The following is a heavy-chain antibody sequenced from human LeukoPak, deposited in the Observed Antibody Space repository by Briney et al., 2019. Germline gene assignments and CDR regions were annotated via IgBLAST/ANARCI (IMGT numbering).Heavy chain of an antibody. CDR3: ARSGYDYIWGSYRPFGLDY. J-gene: IGHJ4*02. D-gene: IGHD3-16*02. CDR2: IYHSGST. V-gene: IGHV4-4*02. Sequence: SETLSPTCAVSGGSISSSNWWSWVRQPPGKGLEWIGEIYHSGSTNYNPSLKSRVTISVDKSKNHFSLKLSSVTAADTAVYYCARSGYDYIWGSYRPFGLDYWGQGTLVTVSS. CDR1: GGSISSSNW.